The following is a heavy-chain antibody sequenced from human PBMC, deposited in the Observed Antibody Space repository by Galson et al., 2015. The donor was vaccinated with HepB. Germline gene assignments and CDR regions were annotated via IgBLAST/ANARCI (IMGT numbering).Heavy chain of an antibody. V-gene: IGHV7-4-1*02. J-gene: IGHJ6*02. D-gene: IGHD1-20*01. CDR2: INTNTGEP. CDR1: GYTFTNYA. CDR3: ARVTSTHNFGRSRYSLYYYGMDV. Sequence: SVKVSCKASGYTFTNYAINWVRQAPGQGLEWMGWINTNTGEPTHAQAFTGRFVFSLDTSVTTAHLQISSLKPEDTAVYYCARVTSTHNFGRSRYSLYYYGMDVWGQGTTVTVPS.